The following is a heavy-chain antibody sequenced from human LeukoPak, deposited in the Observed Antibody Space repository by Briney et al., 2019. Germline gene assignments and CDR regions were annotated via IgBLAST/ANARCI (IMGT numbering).Heavy chain of an antibody. D-gene: IGHD4-17*01. V-gene: IGHV3-53*04. Sequence: GGSLRLSCAASVFTVSSNYMSWVRQAPGKGLEWVSVIYSGDSTYYSDSGKGRFTISRHNYKNTLYLQMNSLRDEDTAVYYCARGDYGDYWYFDLWGRGTLVTVSS. CDR3: ARGDYGDYWYFDL. CDR2: IYSGDST. J-gene: IGHJ2*01. CDR1: VFTVSSNY.